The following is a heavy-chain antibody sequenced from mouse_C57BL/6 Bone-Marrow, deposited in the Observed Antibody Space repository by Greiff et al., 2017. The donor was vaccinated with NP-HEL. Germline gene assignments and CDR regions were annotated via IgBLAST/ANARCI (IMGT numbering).Heavy chain of an antibody. J-gene: IGHJ1*03. D-gene: IGHD2-4*01. CDR2: IDPSDSYT. CDR3: ARGGYYDYDGYFDV. CDR1: GYTFTSYW. Sequence: QVHVKQPGAELVMPGASVKLSCKASGYTFTSYWMHWVKQRPGQGLEWIGEIDPSDSYTNYNQKFKGKSTLTVDKSSSTAYMQLSSLTSEDSAVYYCARGGYYDYDGYFDVWGTGTTVTVSS. V-gene: IGHV1-69*01.